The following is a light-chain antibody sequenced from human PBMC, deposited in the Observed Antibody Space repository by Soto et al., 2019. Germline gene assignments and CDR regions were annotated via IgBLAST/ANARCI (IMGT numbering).Light chain of an antibody. Sequence: DIQLTQSPSFLSASVGDRVTITCRASQGISSYLAWYQQKPGKAPKLLIYAASTLQSGVPSGFSGSGSGTEFTLTISSLQPEDFATYYCQQLNSYPGTFGGGTKVEIK. CDR3: QQLNSYPGT. V-gene: IGKV1-9*01. CDR2: AAS. CDR1: QGISSY. J-gene: IGKJ4*01.